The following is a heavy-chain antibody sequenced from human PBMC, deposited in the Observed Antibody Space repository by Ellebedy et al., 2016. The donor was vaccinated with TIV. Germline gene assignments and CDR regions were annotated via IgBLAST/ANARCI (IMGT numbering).Heavy chain of an antibody. CDR2: INSDGSST. Sequence: GESLKISCAASGFTFSSYWMHWVRQPPGKGLVWVSRINSDGSSTSYADSVKGRFTISRDNAKNTLYLQMNSLRAEDTAVYYCARGLAVGGYWGQGTLVTVSS. J-gene: IGHJ4*02. CDR3: ARGLAVGGY. CDR1: GFTFSSYW. V-gene: IGHV3-74*01. D-gene: IGHD1-26*01.